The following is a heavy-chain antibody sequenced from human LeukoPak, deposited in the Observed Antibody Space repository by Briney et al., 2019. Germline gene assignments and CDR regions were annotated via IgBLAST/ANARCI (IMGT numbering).Heavy chain of an antibody. J-gene: IGHJ6*03. CDR2: ISAYNGNT. CDR1: GYTFTSYG. V-gene: IGHV1-18*01. CDR3: ARDYYGSGDDNYYYMDV. D-gene: IGHD3-10*01. Sequence: ASVKVSCKASGYTFTSYGISWVRQAPGQGLEWMGWISAYNGNTNYAQKLQGRVTMTRDTSTSTVYMELSSLRSEDTAVYYCARDYYGSGDDNYYYMDVWGKGTTVTISS.